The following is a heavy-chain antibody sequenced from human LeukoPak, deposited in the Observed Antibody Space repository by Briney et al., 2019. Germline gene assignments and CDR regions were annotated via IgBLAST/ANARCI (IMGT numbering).Heavy chain of an antibody. D-gene: IGHD3-22*01. CDR3: ARAGPGYYDSSGYYQGRGAFDI. CDR1: GFTFSSYA. J-gene: IGHJ3*02. Sequence: PGGSLRLSCAASGFTFSSYAMSWVRQAPGKGLEWVSAISGSGGSTYYADSVKGRFTISRDNAKNSLYLQMNSLRAEDTAVYYCARAGPGYYDSSGYYQGRGAFDIWGQGTMVTVSS. CDR2: ISGSGGST. V-gene: IGHV3-23*01.